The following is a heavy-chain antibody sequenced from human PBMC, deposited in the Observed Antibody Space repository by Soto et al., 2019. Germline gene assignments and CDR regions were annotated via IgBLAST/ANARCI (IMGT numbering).Heavy chain of an antibody. D-gene: IGHD2-15*01. CDR2: ISYDGSNK. J-gene: IGHJ4*02. CDR3: AKDLRDYCSGGSCYSGSDY. CDR1: GFTFSSYG. Sequence: QVQLVESGGGVVQPGRSLRLSCAASGFTFSSYGMHWVRQAPGKGLEWVAVISYDGSNKYYADSVKGRFTISRDNSKNTLYLQMNGLRAEDTAVYYCAKDLRDYCSGGSCYSGSDYWGQGTLVTVSS. V-gene: IGHV3-30*18.